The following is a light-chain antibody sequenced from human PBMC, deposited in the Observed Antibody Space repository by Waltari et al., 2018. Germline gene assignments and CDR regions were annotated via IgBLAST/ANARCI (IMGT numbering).Light chain of an antibody. J-gene: IGKJ4*01. V-gene: IGKV1-12*01. CDR3: QQTNSFHPT. Sequence: DIQMTQSPSSVSASVRDTVTITCRASQDISSWLAWYQQKSGKAPKLLIYNAVTLQSGVPSRFSGSGSGTDFSLTINSLQPEDFATYYCQQTNSFHPTFGGGTKVSIK. CDR1: QDISSW. CDR2: NAV.